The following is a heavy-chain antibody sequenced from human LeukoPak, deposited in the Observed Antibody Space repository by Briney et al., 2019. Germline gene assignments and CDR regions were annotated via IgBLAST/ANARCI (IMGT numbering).Heavy chain of an antibody. V-gene: IGHV3-23*01. CDR2: ISGSGGST. D-gene: IGHD3-3*01. Sequence: AGSLRLSCAASGFTFSSYAMSWVRQAPGKGLEWVSAISGSGGSTYYADSVKGRFTISRDNSKNTLYLQMNSLRAEDTAVYYCAKGRVTIFGVVPLDYYYMDVWGKGTTVTVSS. CDR3: AKGRVTIFGVVPLDYYYMDV. J-gene: IGHJ6*03. CDR1: GFTFSSYA.